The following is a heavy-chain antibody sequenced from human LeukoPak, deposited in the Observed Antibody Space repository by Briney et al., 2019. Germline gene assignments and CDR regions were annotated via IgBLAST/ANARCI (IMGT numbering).Heavy chain of an antibody. Sequence: PSETLSLTCAVYGGSFSGYHWSWIRQPPGKGLEWIGSIYHSGSTYYNPSLKSRVTISVDTSKNQFSLKLSSVTAADTAVYYCARAYFSSWYMNWFDPWGQGTLVTVSS. CDR1: GGSFSGYH. D-gene: IGHD6-13*01. J-gene: IGHJ5*02. CDR2: IYHSGST. V-gene: IGHV4-34*01. CDR3: ARAYFSSWYMNWFDP.